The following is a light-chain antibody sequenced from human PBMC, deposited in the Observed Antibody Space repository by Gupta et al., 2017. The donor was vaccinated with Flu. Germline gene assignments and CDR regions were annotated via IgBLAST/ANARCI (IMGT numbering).Light chain of an antibody. Sequence: SPATLSLSPGERDTRSCRDSQSVSSDLAWYQQKPGQAPRLLSYDASNWATGIPARVSGSGSGTDVTLTISSLEPEDFAGDYWQQRNNWPHTFGQGTKLEIK. CDR1: QSVSSD. CDR2: DAS. CDR3: QQRNNWPHT. V-gene: IGKV3-11*01. J-gene: IGKJ2*01.